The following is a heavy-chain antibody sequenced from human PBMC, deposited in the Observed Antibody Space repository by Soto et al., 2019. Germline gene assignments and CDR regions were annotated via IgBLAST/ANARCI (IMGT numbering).Heavy chain of an antibody. J-gene: IGHJ3*02. CDR3: ALCGTGTTGAFAI. D-gene: IGHD1-1*01. CDR1: GYTFTSYG. CDR2: ISAYNGNS. Sequence: QVQLVQSGAEVKKPGASVKVSCKASGYTFTSYGITWVRQAPGQGLEWMGWISAYNGNSNYAQKLQGRVTRTTDTXASIGDVELRSLRSDDTAVYYCALCGTGTTGAFAIWGQGTMVTVSS. V-gene: IGHV1-18*01.